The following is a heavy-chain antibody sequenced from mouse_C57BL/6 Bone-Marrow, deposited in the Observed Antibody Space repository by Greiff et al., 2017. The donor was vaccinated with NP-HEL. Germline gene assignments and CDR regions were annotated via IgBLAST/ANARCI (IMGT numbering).Heavy chain of an antibody. J-gene: IGHJ2*01. CDR2: IDPENGDT. Sequence: VQLQQSGAELVRPGASVKLSCTASGFNIKDDYMHWVKQRPEQGLEWIGWIDPENGDTEYASKFQGKATITAETSSNTAYLQLSSLTSEDTAVYYCTTYHYLDYWGQGTTLTVSS. CDR1: GFNIKDDY. V-gene: IGHV14-4*01. CDR3: TTYHYLDY.